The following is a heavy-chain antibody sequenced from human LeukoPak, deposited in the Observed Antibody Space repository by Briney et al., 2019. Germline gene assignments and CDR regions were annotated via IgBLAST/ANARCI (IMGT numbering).Heavy chain of an antibody. J-gene: IGHJ6*03. V-gene: IGHV1-8*01. CDR3: ARGIRDFWSGSKYYYYYYIDV. CDR1: GYTFTSYD. D-gene: IGHD3-3*01. CDR2: MNANSGNT. Sequence: ASVKVSCKASGYTFTSYDINWVRQATGQGLEWMGWMNANSGNTGYAQKFQGRVTMTRNTSISTAYMELSSLRSEDTAVYYCARGIRDFWSGSKYYYYYYIDVWGKGTTVTVSS.